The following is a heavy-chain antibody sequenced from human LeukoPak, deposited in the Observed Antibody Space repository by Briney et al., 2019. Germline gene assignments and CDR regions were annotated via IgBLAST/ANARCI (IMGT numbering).Heavy chain of an antibody. CDR3: AKDSLFAARQPPTWYDY. CDR1: GFTFSSYS. V-gene: IGHV3-21*01. J-gene: IGHJ4*02. Sequence: PGGSLRLSCAASGFTFSSYSMNWVRQAPGKGLEWVSSISSSSSYIYYADSVKGRFTISRDNSKNTLYLQMNSLRAEDTAVYYCAKDSLFAARQPPTWYDYWGQGTLVTVSS. D-gene: IGHD6-6*01. CDR2: ISSSSSYI.